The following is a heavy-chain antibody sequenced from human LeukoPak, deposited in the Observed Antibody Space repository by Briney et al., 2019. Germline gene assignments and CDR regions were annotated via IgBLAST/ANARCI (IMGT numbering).Heavy chain of an antibody. V-gene: IGHV4-4*09. D-gene: IGHD4-23*01. Sequence: PSETLSLTCTVAGDSLIGFYWSWIRQPPGKGLVWIGYIYSRGGTKYNPSLNSRVTISIDTSQMQFALRLSSVTAADTAVYYCARSVVTYVGSKNSMWPDAFDLWGQGTEVTVSS. CDR1: GDSLIGFY. J-gene: IGHJ3*01. CDR2: IYSRGGT. CDR3: ARSVVTYVGSKNSMWPDAFDL.